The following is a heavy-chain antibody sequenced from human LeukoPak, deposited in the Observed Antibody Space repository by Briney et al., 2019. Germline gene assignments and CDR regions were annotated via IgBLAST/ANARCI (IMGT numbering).Heavy chain of an antibody. Sequence: PSETLSLTCTVSGGSISSYYWSWIRQPPGKGLEWIGYIYYSGSTNYNPSLKSRVTISVDTSKNQFSLKLSSVTAADTAVYYCAREKGWDILTGYSNWFDPWGQGTLVTVSS. J-gene: IGHJ5*02. V-gene: IGHV4-59*01. D-gene: IGHD3-9*01. CDR3: AREKGWDILTGYSNWFDP. CDR2: IYYSGST. CDR1: GGSISSYY.